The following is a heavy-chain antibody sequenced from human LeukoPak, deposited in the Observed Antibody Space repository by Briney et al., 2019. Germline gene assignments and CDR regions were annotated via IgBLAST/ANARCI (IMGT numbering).Heavy chain of an antibody. CDR2: ISSSSSYI. V-gene: IGHV3-21*01. CDR1: GFTYSSYS. CDR3: ARVVDCGMDV. J-gene: IGHJ6*02. Sequence: GGSLRLSCAASGFTYSSYSMNWVRQAPGKVLEWVSSISSSSSYIYYADSVKGRFTISRDNAKNSLYLQMNSLRAEDTAVYYCARVVDCGMDVWGQGTTVTVSS.